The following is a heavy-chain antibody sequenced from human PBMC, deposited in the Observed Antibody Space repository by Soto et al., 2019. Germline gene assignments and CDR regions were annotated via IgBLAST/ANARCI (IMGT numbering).Heavy chain of an antibody. J-gene: IGHJ4*02. CDR3: AMIEYSSGSDY. CDR1: GGTFSSYP. Sequence: SVTVSCKASGGTFSSYPITWVRQAPGQGLEWLGGIFPILGTTNHAQSLEDRVTISADELTSTAYPELSILGCEDKAGYYLAMIEYSSGSDYWGQGALVTV. D-gene: IGHD6-19*01. V-gene: IGHV1-69*13. CDR2: IFPILGTT.